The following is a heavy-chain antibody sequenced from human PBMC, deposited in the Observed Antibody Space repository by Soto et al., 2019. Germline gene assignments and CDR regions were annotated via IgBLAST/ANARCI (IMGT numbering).Heavy chain of an antibody. J-gene: IGHJ6*02. V-gene: IGHV4-34*01. Sequence: ETLSLTCAVYGGSFSGYYWSWIRQPPGKGLEWIGEINHSGSTNYNPSLKSRVTISVDTSKNQFSLKLSSVTAADTAVYYCARGPRVLRFLEWLPYYYYYGMDVWGQGTTVTVSS. CDR2: INHSGST. CDR1: GGSFSGYY. D-gene: IGHD3-3*01. CDR3: ARGPRVLRFLEWLPYYYYYGMDV.